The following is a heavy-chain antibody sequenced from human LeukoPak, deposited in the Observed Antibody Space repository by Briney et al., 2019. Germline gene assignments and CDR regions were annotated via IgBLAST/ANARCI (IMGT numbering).Heavy chain of an antibody. CDR2: ISGSGGST. D-gene: IGHD2-15*01. J-gene: IGHJ6*02. CDR3: AKWQIVVVVAAYGMDV. Sequence: PGGSLRLSCAASGFTFSSYAMSWVRQAPGKGLEWVSGISGSGGSTYYTDSVKGRFTISRDNSKNTLYLQMNSLRAEDTAVYYCAKWQIVVVVAAYGMDVWGQGTTVTVSS. V-gene: IGHV3-23*01. CDR1: GFTFSSYA.